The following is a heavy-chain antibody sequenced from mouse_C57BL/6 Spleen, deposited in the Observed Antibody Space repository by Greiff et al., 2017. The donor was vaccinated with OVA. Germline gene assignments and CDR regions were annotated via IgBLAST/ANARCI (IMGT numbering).Heavy chain of an antibody. CDR2: ISDGGSYT. D-gene: IGHD1-1*01. V-gene: IGHV5-4*01. Sequence: EVQGVESGGGLVKPGGSLKLSCAASGFTFSSYAMSWVRQTPEKRLEWVATISDGGSYTYYPDNVKGRFTISRDNAKNNLYLQMSHLKSEDTAMYYCARDYGSNSYYFDYWGQGTTLTVSS. CDR1: GFTFSSYA. J-gene: IGHJ2*01. CDR3: ARDYGSNSYYFDY.